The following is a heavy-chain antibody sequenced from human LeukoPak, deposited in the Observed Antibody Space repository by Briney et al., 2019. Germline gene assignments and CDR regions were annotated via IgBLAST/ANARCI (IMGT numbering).Heavy chain of an antibody. CDR2: IYYSGST. CDR1: GGSVSSYY. V-gene: IGHV4-59*02. J-gene: IGHJ1*01. Sequence: SETLSLTCTVSGGSVSSYYWSWLRQPPGKALEWIGYIYYSGSTNYNPSLKSRVTISEDTSKNQLSLKLSSVTAADTAVYYCARAAVTTSRYFQHWGQGTLVTVSS. CDR3: ARAAVTTSRYFQH. D-gene: IGHD4-17*01.